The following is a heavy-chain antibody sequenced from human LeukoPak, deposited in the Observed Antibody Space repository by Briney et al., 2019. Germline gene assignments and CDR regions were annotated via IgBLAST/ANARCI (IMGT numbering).Heavy chain of an antibody. CDR1: GLSLTTSEVG. D-gene: IGHD1-14*01. CDR2: IYGNDDK. V-gene: IGHV2-5*01. CDR3: AQYKRSQYYFEY. J-gene: IGHJ4*02. Sequence: QTLSLTCTFSGLSLTTSEVGVGWIPQPPGKALEWLALIYGNDDKYYGPSLKSRLTVTRDTSKNQVVLTMTNMDPMDTATYHCAQYKRSQYYFEYWGQGTLVTVSS.